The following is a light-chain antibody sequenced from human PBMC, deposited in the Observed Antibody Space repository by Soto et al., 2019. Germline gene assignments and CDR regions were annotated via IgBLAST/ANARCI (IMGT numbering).Light chain of an antibody. Sequence: EIVLTQSPATLSLSPGERATLSCRASQSISSYLAWYRQIPGQAPRLLISDTSNRATGIPDRFSGGGSGTDFTLTISSLEPEDFAVYFCQQRSNLPPTFGQGTRLEIK. CDR2: DTS. J-gene: IGKJ5*01. V-gene: IGKV3-11*01. CDR3: QQRSNLPPT. CDR1: QSISSY.